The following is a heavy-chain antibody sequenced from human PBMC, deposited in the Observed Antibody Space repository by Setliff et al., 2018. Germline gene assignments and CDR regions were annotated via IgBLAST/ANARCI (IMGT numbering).Heavy chain of an antibody. CDR3: AKEHVVISFVTNTHHHYGMDV. Sequence: KTSETLSLTCTVSGASLRSGSNYWGCFRQPAGKGLEWVGRIYTDGTTNYNPSLKSRVSISADTSMNHFSLRMTSVSAADTAVYYCAKEHVVISFVTNTHHHYGMDVWGQGTTVTVSS. CDR1: GASLRSGSNY. D-gene: IGHD2-8*01. J-gene: IGHJ6*02. V-gene: IGHV4-61*02. CDR2: IYTDGTT.